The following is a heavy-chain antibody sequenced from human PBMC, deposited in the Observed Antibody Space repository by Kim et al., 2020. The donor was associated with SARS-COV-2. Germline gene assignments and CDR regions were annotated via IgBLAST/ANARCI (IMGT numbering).Heavy chain of an antibody. CDR3: ARLVISLEWLLSYFDY. V-gene: IGHV4-34*01. D-gene: IGHD3-3*01. J-gene: IGHJ4*02. CDR1: GGSFSGYY. Sequence: SETLSLTCAVYGGSFSGYYWSWIRQPPGKGLEWIGEINHSGSTNYNPSLKSRVTISVDTSKNQFSLKLSSVTAADTAVYYCARLVISLEWLLSYFDYWGQGTLVTVSS. CDR2: INHSGST.